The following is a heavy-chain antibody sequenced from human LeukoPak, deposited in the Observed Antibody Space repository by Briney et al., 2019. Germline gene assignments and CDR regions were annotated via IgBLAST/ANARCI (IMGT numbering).Heavy chain of an antibody. J-gene: IGHJ4*02. V-gene: IGHV3-23*01. CDR1: GFNFNMFA. CDR2: LSRGGGTT. D-gene: IGHD2-8*01. CDR3: AKEQRIRHCSEGVCMEGYYFVY. Sequence: GGSLRLSCTGSGFNFNMFAMNWVRQAPGQGLERVSGLSRGGGTTNYADSVKGRLTISRDKSENMVFLQMNSLRPEDTAVYYCAKEQRIRHCSEGVCMEGYYFVYWSQVSLVTVSS.